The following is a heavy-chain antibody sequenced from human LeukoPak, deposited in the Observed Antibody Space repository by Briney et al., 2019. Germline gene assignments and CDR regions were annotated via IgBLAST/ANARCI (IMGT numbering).Heavy chain of an antibody. CDR3: AKELYCSNGVCGFDP. J-gene: IGHJ5*02. Sequence: ASVKVSCQASGGTFSSYAISWVRQAPGQGLEWMGWISAYNGNTKCEQKFQGRVTMTTDTSTSTAYMELRSLRSDDTAVYYCAKELYCSNGVCGFDPWGQGTLVTVSS. CDR1: GGTFSSYA. D-gene: IGHD2-8*01. V-gene: IGHV1-18*01. CDR2: ISAYNGNT.